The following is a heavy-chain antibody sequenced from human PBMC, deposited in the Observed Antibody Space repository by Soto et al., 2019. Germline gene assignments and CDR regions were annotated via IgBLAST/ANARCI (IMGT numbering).Heavy chain of an antibody. V-gene: IGHV2-5*02. CDR1: AFSLSTGGVG. D-gene: IGHD2-21*02. J-gene: IGHJ6*02. CDR3: IQSRCGGDCLQSYASYYYYGMDV. CDR2: ISWDDDK. Sequence: QITLKESGPTLVKPTQTLTLTCTFSAFSLSTGGVGVGWIRQPPGKALEWLALISWDDDKRYSPSLRSRLTITKDPSKNQVVLTMSNMDPVDTATYYCIQSRCGGDCLQSYASYYYYGMDVWGQGTTVTVSS.